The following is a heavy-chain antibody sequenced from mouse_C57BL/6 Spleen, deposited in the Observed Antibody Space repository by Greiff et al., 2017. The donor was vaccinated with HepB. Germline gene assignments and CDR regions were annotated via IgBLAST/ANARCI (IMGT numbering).Heavy chain of an antibody. CDR2: IDTEDGDT. Sequence: EVQLQQSGAELVRPGASVKLSCTASGFNIKDYYMHWVKQTPEQGLEWIGRIDTEDGDTEYAPKFQGKATMTADTSSNTAYLQLSILTSEDTAVYYCTTEYGSSWFAYWGQGTLVTVSA. CDR1: GFNIKDYY. D-gene: IGHD1-1*01. CDR3: TTEYGSSWFAY. J-gene: IGHJ3*01. V-gene: IGHV14-1*01.